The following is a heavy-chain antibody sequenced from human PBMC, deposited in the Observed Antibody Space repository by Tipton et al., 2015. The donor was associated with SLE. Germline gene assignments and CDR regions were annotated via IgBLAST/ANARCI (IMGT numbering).Heavy chain of an antibody. D-gene: IGHD3/OR15-3a*01. CDR1: GGSFSGYY. CDR2: IYTSGSS. Sequence: GLVKPSETLSLTCAVYGGSFSGYYWSWIRQPPGKGLEWIGYIYTSGSSNYNFSLKSRVTISVDTSKNQFSLKLSSVTAADTAVYYCAVLRSEGTGYPKDAFDIWGQGTMVAVSS. CDR3: AVLRSEGTGYPKDAFDI. V-gene: IGHV4-4*09. J-gene: IGHJ3*02.